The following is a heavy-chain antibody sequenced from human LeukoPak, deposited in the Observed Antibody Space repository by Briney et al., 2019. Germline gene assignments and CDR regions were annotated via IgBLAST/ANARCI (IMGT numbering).Heavy chain of an antibody. CDR2: ISGSGGST. D-gene: IGHD6-13*01. CDR1: GFTFSSYA. Sequence: GGSLRLSCAASGFTFSSYAMSWVRQAPGKGLEWVSAISGSGGSTYYADSVKGRFTIARDNSKNTLYLQMNSVRAEDTAVYYCAAVLTGSWYVPFDYWGQGTMVTVSS. V-gene: IGHV3-23*01. J-gene: IGHJ4*02. CDR3: AAVLTGSWYVPFDY.